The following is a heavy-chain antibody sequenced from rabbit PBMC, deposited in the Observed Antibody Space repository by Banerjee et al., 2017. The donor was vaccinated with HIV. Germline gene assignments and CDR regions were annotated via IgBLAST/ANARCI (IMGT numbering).Heavy chain of an antibody. V-gene: IGHV1S40*01. D-gene: IGHD8-1*01. J-gene: IGHJ6*01. CDR2: IYAGGSGNT. CDR1: GFSFSSGYD. CDR3: ARDSGTSFSTYGMDL. Sequence: GGGLVKPGASLTLTCKASGFSFSSGYDMCWVRQAPGKGLEWIACIYAGGSGNTYSATWAKGRFTISKASSTTVTLQMTSLTVADTATYFCARDSGTSFSTYGMDLWGQGTLVTVS.